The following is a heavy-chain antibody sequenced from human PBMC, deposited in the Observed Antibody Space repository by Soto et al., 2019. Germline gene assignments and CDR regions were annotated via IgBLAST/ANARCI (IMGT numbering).Heavy chain of an antibody. J-gene: IGHJ6*02. Sequence: PSETLSLTYTVSGGSISSSSYYWGWIRRPPGKGLEWIGSIYYSGSTYYNPSLKSRVTISVDTSKNQFSLKLSSVTAADTAVYYCASQGITIFGVVMYYYYYGMDVWGQGTTVTVSS. D-gene: IGHD3-3*01. CDR3: ASQGITIFGVVMYYYYYGMDV. CDR2: IYYSGST. CDR1: GGSISSSSYY. V-gene: IGHV4-39*01.